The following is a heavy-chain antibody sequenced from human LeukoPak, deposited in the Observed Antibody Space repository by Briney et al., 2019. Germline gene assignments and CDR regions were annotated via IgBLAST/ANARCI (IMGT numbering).Heavy chain of an antibody. J-gene: IGHJ4*02. CDR2: INPNSGGT. V-gene: IGHV1-2*02. D-gene: IGHD1-26*01. CDR3: ARGSARGGASDY. Sequence: ASVKVSCKASGYTFTGYYMHWVRQAPGQGREWMGWINPNSGGTNYAQKFQGRVTMTRDTSISTAYMELSRLRSDDTAVYYCARGSARGGASDYWGQGTLVTVSS. CDR1: GYTFTGYY.